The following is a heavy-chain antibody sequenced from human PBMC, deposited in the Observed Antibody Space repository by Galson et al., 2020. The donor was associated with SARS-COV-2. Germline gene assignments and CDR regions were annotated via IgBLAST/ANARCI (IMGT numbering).Heavy chain of an antibody. D-gene: IGHD3-3*01. CDR3: ARVAGPDNGFWNVFRRNSGYSLYNVYLDG. Sequence: SETLSLTCIVSGGSMSSGSYSWSWVRQSLGGGLEWIAYISHSDSTYYNASLRSRATISVDRSKNEFSLRLISVTAADTAVYYCARVAGPDNGFWNVFRRNSGYSLYNVYLDGWGKGTGVT. V-gene: IGHV4-30-2*06. CDR2: ISHSDST. CDR1: GGSMSSGSYS. J-gene: IGHJ6*03.